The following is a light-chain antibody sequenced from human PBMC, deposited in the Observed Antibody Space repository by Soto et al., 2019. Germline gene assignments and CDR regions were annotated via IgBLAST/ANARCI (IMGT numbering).Light chain of an antibody. CDR3: QQYDSYCT. Sequence: DIQMTQSPSTLSASVADRVTITCRASQSIRSWLAWYQQKPGKAPRLLIYKASILESGVPSRFSGSGSGTEFTLNISRLQSDDSATYYCQQYDSYCTFGGGTKVDI. CDR1: QSIRSW. CDR2: KAS. V-gene: IGKV1-5*03. J-gene: IGKJ4*01.